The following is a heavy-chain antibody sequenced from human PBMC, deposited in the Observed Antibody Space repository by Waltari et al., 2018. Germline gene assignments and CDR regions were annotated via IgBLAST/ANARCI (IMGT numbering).Heavy chain of an antibody. D-gene: IGHD3-16*01. CDR2: SYYSGST. J-gene: IGHJ4*02. CDR3: ARGGDGYNWGSDY. CDR1: GGSISSSSYY. Sequence: QLQLQESGPGLVKPSETLSLTCTVSGGSISSSSYYWGWIRQPPGKGLEWIGSSYYSGSTYYNPSLKSRVTISVDTSKNQFSLKLSSVTAADTAVYYCARGGDGYNWGSDYWGQGTLVTVSS. V-gene: IGHV4-39*07.